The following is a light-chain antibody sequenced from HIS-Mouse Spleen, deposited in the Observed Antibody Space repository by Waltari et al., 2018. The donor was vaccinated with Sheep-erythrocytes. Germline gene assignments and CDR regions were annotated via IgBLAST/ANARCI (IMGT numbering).Light chain of an antibody. CDR2: EGS. V-gene: IGLV2-23*01. CDR1: SRDVGSYNL. CDR3: CSYAGSSTWV. J-gene: IGLJ3*02. Sequence: QSALTQPASVSGSPGQSITISCPGTSRDVGSYNLVSWYQQHPGNAPKLMIYEGSKRPSGVSNRVSGYKSGNTASLTIAGLQAEDEADYYCCSYAGSSTWVFGGGTKLTVL.